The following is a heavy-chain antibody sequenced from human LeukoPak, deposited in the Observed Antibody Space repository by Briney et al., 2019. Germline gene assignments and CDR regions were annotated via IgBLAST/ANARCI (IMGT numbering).Heavy chain of an antibody. J-gene: IGHJ4*02. Sequence: PGGSLRLSCAASGFTFSSYAMSWVRQAPGKGLEWVAVISYDGSNKYYADSVKGRFTISRDNSKNTLYLQMNSLRAEDTAVYYCAKDQAKVAVAGTKPPLDYWGQGTLVTVSS. CDR2: ISYDGSNK. D-gene: IGHD6-19*01. CDR3: AKDQAKVAVAGTKPPLDY. V-gene: IGHV3-30*18. CDR1: GFTFSSYA.